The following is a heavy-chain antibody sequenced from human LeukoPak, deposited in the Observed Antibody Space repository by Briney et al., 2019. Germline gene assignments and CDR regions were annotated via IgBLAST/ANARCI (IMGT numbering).Heavy chain of an antibody. J-gene: IGHJ4*02. CDR1: GFTFDDYA. Sequence: GGSLRLSCAASGFTFDDYAMHWVRQAPGKGLEWVSLISWDGGSTYYADSVKGRFTISRDNSKNTLYLQMNSLRAEDTAVYYCAKDPYCSSTSCYAPYFDYWGQGTLVTVSS. D-gene: IGHD2-2*01. V-gene: IGHV3-43D*03. CDR2: ISWDGGST. CDR3: AKDPYCSSTSCYAPYFDY.